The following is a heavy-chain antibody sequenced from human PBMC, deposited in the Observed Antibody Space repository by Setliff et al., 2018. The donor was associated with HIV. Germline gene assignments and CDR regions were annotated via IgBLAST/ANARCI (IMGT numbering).Heavy chain of an antibody. CDR1: GFTFSNYG. D-gene: IGHD6-13*01. J-gene: IGHJ4*02. CDR3: AKAPGLTSSWAIDY. V-gene: IGHV3-33*06. Sequence: HPGGSLRLSCAASGFTFSNYGMHWVRQAPGKGLEWVAVIWYDGSNKDYADSVKGRFTISRDNSKNTLYLQMNSLRAEDTAVYYCAKAPGLTSSWAIDYWGQGTLVTVSS. CDR2: IWYDGSNK.